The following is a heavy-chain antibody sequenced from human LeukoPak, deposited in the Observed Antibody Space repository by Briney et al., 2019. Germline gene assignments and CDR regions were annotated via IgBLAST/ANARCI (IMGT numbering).Heavy chain of an antibody. Sequence: RPGGSLRLSCAASGFTFSDYYMSWLRQAPGKGLEWVSYISSSSSYTNYADSVKGRFTISRDNAKNSLYLQMNSLRAEDTAVYYCARDLDGDYYFDYWGQGTLVTVSS. D-gene: IGHD4-17*01. J-gene: IGHJ4*02. V-gene: IGHV3-11*05. CDR1: GFTFSDYY. CDR3: ARDLDGDYYFDY. CDR2: ISSSSSYT.